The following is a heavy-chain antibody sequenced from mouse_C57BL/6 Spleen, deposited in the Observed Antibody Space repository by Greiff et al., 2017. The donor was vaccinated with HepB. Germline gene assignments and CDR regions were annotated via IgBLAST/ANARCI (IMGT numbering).Heavy chain of an antibody. V-gene: IGHV1-81*01. D-gene: IGHD2-1*01. CDR1: GYTFTSYG. J-gene: IGHJ4*01. CDR2: IYPRSGNT. Sequence: QVQLKQSGAELARPGASVKLSCKASGYTFTSYGISWVKQRTGQGLEWIGEIYPRSGNTYYNEKFKGKATLTADKSSSTAYMELRSLTSEDSAVYFCARSEGLYYGNYEDAMDYWGQGTSVTVSS. CDR3: ARSEGLYYGNYEDAMDY.